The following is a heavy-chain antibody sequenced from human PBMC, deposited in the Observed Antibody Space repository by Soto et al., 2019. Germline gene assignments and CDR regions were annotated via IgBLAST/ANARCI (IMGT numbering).Heavy chain of an antibody. CDR3: SRGILV. CDR2: ISYGGST. V-gene: IGHV4-31*01. Sequence: QVQLQESGPGLVKPSQTLSLTCTVSGGSINSGGYCWSWIRQHPGKGLDWIGCISYGGSTSYNPXXXXXXXXXXXXXXXXXXXXXXXXXAXXTAXYXCSRGILVWGQGALITVSS. CDR1: GGSINSGGYC. D-gene: IGHD3-10*01. J-gene: IGHJ4*02.